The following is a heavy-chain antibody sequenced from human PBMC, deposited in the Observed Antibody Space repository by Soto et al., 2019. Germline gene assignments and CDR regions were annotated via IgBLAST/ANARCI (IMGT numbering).Heavy chain of an antibody. V-gene: IGHV1-18*01. CDR2: ISAYNGNT. CDR3: AREDYDFWSGYHSSYFDY. Sequence: ASVKVSCKASGYTFTSYGISWVRQAPGQGLEWKGWISAYNGNTNYAQKLQGRVTMTTDTSTSTAYMELRSLRSDDTAVYYCAREDYDFWSGYHSSYFDYWGQGTLVTVSS. J-gene: IGHJ4*02. D-gene: IGHD3-3*01. CDR1: GYTFTSYG.